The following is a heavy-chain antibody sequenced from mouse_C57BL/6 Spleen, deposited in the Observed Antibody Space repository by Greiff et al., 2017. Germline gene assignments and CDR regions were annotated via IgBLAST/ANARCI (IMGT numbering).Heavy chain of an antibody. J-gene: IGHJ4*01. CDR3: ARNSNYSYYYAMDY. V-gene: IGHV1-80*01. CDR2: IYPGDGDT. CDR1: GYAFSSYW. Sequence: QVQLKESGAELVKPGASVKISCKASGYAFSSYWMNWVKQRPGKGLEWIGQIYPGDGDTNYNGKFKGKATLTADKSSSTSYMQLSSLTSDDSAVYFCARNSNYSYYYAMDYWGQGTSVTVSS. D-gene: IGHD2-5*01.